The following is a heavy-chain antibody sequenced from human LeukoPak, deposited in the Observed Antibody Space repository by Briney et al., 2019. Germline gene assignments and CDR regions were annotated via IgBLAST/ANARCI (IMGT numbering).Heavy chain of an antibody. CDR3: ARDNSVEDTAWWFDP. J-gene: IGHJ5*02. Sequence: ASVKVSCKASGYTFTSYYMHWVRQAPGQGLEWMGIINPSGGSTSYAQKFQGRVTMTRDMSTSSDYMELSSLRSEDTAVYYCARDNSVEDTAWWFDPWGQGTLVTVSS. V-gene: IGHV1-46*01. CDR2: INPSGGST. D-gene: IGHD4-23*01. CDR1: GYTFTSYY.